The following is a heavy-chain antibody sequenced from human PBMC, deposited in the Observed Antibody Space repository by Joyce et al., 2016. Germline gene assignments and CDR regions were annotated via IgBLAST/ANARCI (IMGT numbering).Heavy chain of an antibody. D-gene: IGHD6-19*01. Sequence: EVQLVESGGGLVQPGGSVRVSCAASGFTFSDYWMSWVRQTPGKGREWVGNIKQDGTEIFYVDSVKGRFTISRDNAKKSLYLQMNSLTAEDTGVYYCARDGDSSSWYAYWGQGTLVTVSS. J-gene: IGHJ4*02. CDR1: GFTFSDYW. CDR2: IKQDGTEI. V-gene: IGHV3-7*01. CDR3: ARDGDSSSWYAY.